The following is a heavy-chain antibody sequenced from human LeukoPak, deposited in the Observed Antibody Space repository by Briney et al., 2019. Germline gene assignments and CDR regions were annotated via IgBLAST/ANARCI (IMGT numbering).Heavy chain of an antibody. CDR1: GGSISSYY. D-gene: IGHD1-14*01. J-gene: IGHJ6*03. CDR2: IYYSGST. CDR3: ARVGGMDYYYYMDV. V-gene: IGHV4-59*01. Sequence: SETLSLTCTVSGGSISSYYWSWIRQPPGKGLEWIGYIYYSGSTNYNPSLKSRVTISVDTSKYQFSLKLSSVTAADTAVYYCARVGGMDYYYYMDVWGKGTTVTVSS.